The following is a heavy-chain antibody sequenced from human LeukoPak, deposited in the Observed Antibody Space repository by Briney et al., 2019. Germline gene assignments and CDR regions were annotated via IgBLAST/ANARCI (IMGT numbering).Heavy chain of an antibody. CDR2: IYTSGST. CDR3: AGYYYDSSGYSFDY. D-gene: IGHD3-22*01. CDR1: GGSISSYY. V-gene: IGHV4-4*07. Sequence: PSETLSLTCTVSGGSISSYYWSWIRQPAGKGLEWIGRIYTSGSTAYNPSLKSRVTMSVDTSKNQFSLKLNSVTAADTAVYYCAGYYYDSSGYSFDYWGQGTLVTVSS. J-gene: IGHJ4*02.